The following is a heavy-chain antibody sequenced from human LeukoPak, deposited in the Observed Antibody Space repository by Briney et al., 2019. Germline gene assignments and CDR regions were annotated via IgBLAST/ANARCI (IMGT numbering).Heavy chain of an antibody. V-gene: IGHV4-59*01. CDR1: GGSISSYY. CDR2: IYYSGST. D-gene: IGHD1-14*01. CDR3: ARDQGGPRITHDWFDP. J-gene: IGHJ5*02. Sequence: SETLSLTCTVSGGSISSYYWSWIRQPPGKGLEWIGYIYYSGSTNYNPSLKSRVTISVDTSKNQFSLKLSSVTAADTAVYYCARDQGGPRITHDWFDPWGQGTLVTVSS.